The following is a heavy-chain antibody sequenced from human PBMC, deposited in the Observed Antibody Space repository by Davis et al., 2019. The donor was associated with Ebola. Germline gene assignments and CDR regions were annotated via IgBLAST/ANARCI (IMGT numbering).Heavy chain of an antibody. CDR3: ARDLHGVTTGGFDP. V-gene: IGHV4-59*01. J-gene: IGHJ5*02. CDR1: GGSISGYH. Sequence: MPSETLSLTCTVSGGSISGYHWNWIRQPPGKGLEWIGYVHYTGSTNYNPSLKSRVTISVDTSKNQFSLKLSSVTAADTAVYYCARDLHGVTTGGFDPWGQGTLVTVSS. CDR2: VHYTGST. D-gene: IGHD4-17*01.